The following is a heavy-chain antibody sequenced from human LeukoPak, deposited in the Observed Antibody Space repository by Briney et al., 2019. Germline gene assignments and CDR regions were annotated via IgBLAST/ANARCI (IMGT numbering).Heavy chain of an antibody. CDR3: ARNYYDSSGYLAAIDY. J-gene: IGHJ4*02. V-gene: IGHV3-48*04. Sequence: GGSLRLSCAASGFIFSSYGMNWVRQAPGKGLEWVSYISSSSSSIYYADSVKGRFTISRDNAKNSLYLQMNSLRAEDTAVYYCARNYYDSSGYLAAIDYWGQGTLVTVSS. CDR2: ISSSSSSI. CDR1: GFIFSSYG. D-gene: IGHD3-22*01.